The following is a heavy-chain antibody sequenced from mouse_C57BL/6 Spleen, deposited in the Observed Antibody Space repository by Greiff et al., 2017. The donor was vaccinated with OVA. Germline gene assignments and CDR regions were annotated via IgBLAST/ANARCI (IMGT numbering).Heavy chain of an antibody. J-gene: IGHJ2*01. D-gene: IGHD2-2*01. V-gene: IGHV5-4*03. CDR1: GFTFSSYA. CDR2: ISDGGSYT. Sequence: EVKVVESGGGLVKPGGSLKLSCAASGFTFSSYAMSWVRQTPEKRLEWVATISDGGSYTYYPDNVKGRFTISRDNAKNNLYLQMSHLKSEDTAMYYCARGDYGYAFDYWGQGTTLTVSS. CDR3: ARGDYGYAFDY.